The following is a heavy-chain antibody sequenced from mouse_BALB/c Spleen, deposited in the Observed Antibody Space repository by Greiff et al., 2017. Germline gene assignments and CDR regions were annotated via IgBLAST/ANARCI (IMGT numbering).Heavy chain of an antibody. J-gene: IGHJ2*01. CDR3: ARGGGYGNSYYFDY. Sequence: EVMLVESGGGLVQPGGSRKLSCAASGFTFSDYGMAWVRQAPGKGPEWVAFISNLAYSIYYADTVTGRFTISRENAKNTLYLEMSSLRSEDTAMYYCARGGGYGNSYYFDYWGQGTTLTVSS. CDR2: ISNLAYSI. V-gene: IGHV5-15*02. CDR1: GFTFSDYG. D-gene: IGHD2-10*02.